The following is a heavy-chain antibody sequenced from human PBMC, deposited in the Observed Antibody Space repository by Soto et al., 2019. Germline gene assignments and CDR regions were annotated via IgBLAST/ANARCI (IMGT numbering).Heavy chain of an antibody. Sequence: QITLKESGPTLVKPTHTLTLTCTFSGFSLSTRGVAVGWFRQPPGKALEWLALIYWYEDKWYSPSLKSRLTITDDTSKNQVLLTMTNMAPVDTATYYCAHRPRGYAYYFDYWCQGTLVTVSS. CDR1: GFSLSTRGVA. D-gene: IGHD5-12*01. V-gene: IGHV2-5*01. J-gene: IGHJ4*02. CDR2: IYWYEDK. CDR3: AHRPRGYAYYFDY.